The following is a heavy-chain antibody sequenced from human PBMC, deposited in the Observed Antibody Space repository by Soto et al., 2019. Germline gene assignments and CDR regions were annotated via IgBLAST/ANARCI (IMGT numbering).Heavy chain of an antibody. CDR2: IYHSGST. J-gene: IGHJ5*02. CDR1: GGSISSSNW. Sequence: QVQLQESGPGLVKPSGTLSLTCAVSGGSISSSNWWSWVRQPPGKGLEWIGEIYHSGSTNYNPSPNSRDTISVDKSKNQFSLKLSSVTAADTDVYYCERDYMVRGVMRWFDPWGQGTLVTVSS. V-gene: IGHV4-4*02. CDR3: ERDYMVRGVMRWFDP. D-gene: IGHD3-10*01.